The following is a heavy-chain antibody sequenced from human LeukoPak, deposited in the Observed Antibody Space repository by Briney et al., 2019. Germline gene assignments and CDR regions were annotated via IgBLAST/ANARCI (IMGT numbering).Heavy chain of an antibody. V-gene: IGHV1-2*02. J-gene: IGHJ4*02. CDR2: INPNTGGT. CDR1: GDTFTDYY. D-gene: IGHD1-26*01. Sequence: ASVKVSCKASGDTFTDYYLHWVRQAPGQGLEWMGWINPNTGGTNYAQRFQGRVTMTGDTSTNTAYMELNRLISDDTAVYYCARETWSSGSRNLDYWGQGTLVTVSS. CDR3: ARETWSSGSRNLDY.